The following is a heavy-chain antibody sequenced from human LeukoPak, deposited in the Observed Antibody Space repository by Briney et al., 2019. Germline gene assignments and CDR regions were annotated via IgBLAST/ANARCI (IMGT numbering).Heavy chain of an antibody. D-gene: IGHD5-24*01. CDR2: INPSGGST. V-gene: IGHV1-46*01. CDR3: AKDRPPGSRYNLGSYFDY. CDR1: GYTFTSYY. J-gene: IGHJ4*02. Sequence: GASVKVSCKASGYTFTSYYMHWVRQAPGQGLEWMGIINPSGGSTSYAQKFQGRVTMTRDTSTSTVYMELSSLRSEDTAVYYCAKDRPPGSRYNLGSYFDYWGQGTLVTVSS.